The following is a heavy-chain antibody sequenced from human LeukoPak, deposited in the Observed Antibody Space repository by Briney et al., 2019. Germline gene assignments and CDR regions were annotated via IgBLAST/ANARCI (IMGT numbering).Heavy chain of an antibody. CDR3: AKDINPMISHLFDY. D-gene: IGHD3-22*01. V-gene: IGHV3-23*01. CDR1: GFTFSSYS. Sequence: PGGSLRLSCAASGFTFSSYSMSWVRQAPGKGLEWVSAISSSGGSTDYTDSVKGRFTISRDNSKNTLYLQMNSLRAEDTAVYYCAKDINPMISHLFDYWGQGTLVTVSS. J-gene: IGHJ4*02. CDR2: ISSSGGST.